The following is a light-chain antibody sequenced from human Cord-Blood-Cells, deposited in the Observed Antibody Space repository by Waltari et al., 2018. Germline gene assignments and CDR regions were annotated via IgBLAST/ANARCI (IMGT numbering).Light chain of an antibody. CDR1: SSDVGGYNY. CDR3: CSYAGSYTVV. CDR2: DVS. Sequence: QSALTQPRSVSGSPGQSVTISCTGTSSDVGGYNYVSWYQQHPGKAPQLMIDDVSKRPSGVPDRFSGSKSGNTASLTISVLQAEDEADYYCCSYAGSYTVVFGGGTKLTVL. V-gene: IGLV2-11*01. J-gene: IGLJ2*01.